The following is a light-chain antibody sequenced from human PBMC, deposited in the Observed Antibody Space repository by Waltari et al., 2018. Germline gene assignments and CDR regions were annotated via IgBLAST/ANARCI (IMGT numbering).Light chain of an antibody. Sequence: DIQMTQSPSSLSASVGYRVTITCRASESIGYYLNWYQQRPGQTPDLLIYSASSLQDGVPSRFTGSGSGTVFTLTISSLQPEDSATYYCQQAYNTPSITFGQGTRLEIK. V-gene: IGKV1-39*01. CDR3: QQAYNTPSIT. CDR2: SAS. CDR1: ESIGYY. J-gene: IGKJ5*01.